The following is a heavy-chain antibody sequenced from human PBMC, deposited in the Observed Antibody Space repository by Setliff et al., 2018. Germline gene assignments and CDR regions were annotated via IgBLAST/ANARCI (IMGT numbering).Heavy chain of an antibody. CDR1: GFTFRNYA. D-gene: IGHD3-16*01. CDR3: ARELRSPYWHLDS. J-gene: IGHJ5*01. Sequence: ASVKVSCKASGFTFRNYAISWVRQAPGQGLQWLGRFIPILGATNYAQNFQGRVTITADESTSTGYMELRSLRSDDTAVYYCARELRSPYWHLDSWGQGTQVTVS. CDR2: FIPILGAT. V-gene: IGHV1-69*13.